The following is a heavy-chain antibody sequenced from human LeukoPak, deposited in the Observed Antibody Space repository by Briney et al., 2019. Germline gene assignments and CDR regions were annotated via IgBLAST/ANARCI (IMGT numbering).Heavy chain of an antibody. Sequence: GGSLRLSCAASGFTFSSYEMNWVRQAPGKGLEWVSYISSSGSTIYYADSVKGRFTIPRDNAKNSLYLQMNSLRAEDTAVYYCARQDYDILTGYYRYFDYWGQGTLVTVSS. V-gene: IGHV3-48*03. CDR3: ARQDYDILTGYYRYFDY. CDR1: GFTFSSYE. D-gene: IGHD3-9*01. J-gene: IGHJ4*02. CDR2: ISSSGSTI.